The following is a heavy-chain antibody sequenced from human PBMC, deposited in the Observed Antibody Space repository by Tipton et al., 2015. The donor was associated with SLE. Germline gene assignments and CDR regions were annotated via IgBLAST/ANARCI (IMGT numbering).Heavy chain of an antibody. V-gene: IGHV3-9*01. D-gene: IGHD3/OR15-3a*01. CDR3: ARDRGLVRERPSDAFDI. J-gene: IGHJ3*02. Sequence: SLRLSCAASGFTFDDYAMHWVRQAPGKGLEWVSGISWNSGSISYADSVKGRFTISRDNAKNSLYLQMNSLRAEDTAVYYCARDRGLVRERPSDAFDIWGQGTMVTVSS. CDR2: ISWNSGSI. CDR1: GFTFDDYA.